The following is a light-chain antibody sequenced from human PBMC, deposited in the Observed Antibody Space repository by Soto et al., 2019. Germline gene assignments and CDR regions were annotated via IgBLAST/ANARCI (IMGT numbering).Light chain of an antibody. CDR1: SSDVGGYTY. Sequence: QSVLTQPASVSGSPRQSITISCTGASSDVGGYTYVSWYQQHPGKAPKLMIYEVNNRXXGVSHRFSGSKSGNTASLTISGLQAEXEADXXCSSYTSSSTLYVFGTGTKVTVL. CDR2: EVN. J-gene: IGLJ1*01. CDR3: SSYTSSSTLYV. V-gene: IGLV2-14*01.